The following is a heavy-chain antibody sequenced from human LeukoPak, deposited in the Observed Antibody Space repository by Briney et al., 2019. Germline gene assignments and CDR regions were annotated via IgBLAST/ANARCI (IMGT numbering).Heavy chain of an antibody. D-gene: IGHD4-17*01. CDR3: ARGPNYGDRVDYFDY. J-gene: IGHJ4*02. CDR1: GFTFSSYA. Sequence: SGGSLRLSCAASGFTFSSYAMHWVRQAPGKGLEWLAVISYDGTKKYYADSVKGRFTISRDNSKNTLYLQMNSLRVDDSAVYYCARGPNYGDRVDYFDYWGQGTLVTVSS. V-gene: IGHV3-30*07. CDR2: ISYDGTKK.